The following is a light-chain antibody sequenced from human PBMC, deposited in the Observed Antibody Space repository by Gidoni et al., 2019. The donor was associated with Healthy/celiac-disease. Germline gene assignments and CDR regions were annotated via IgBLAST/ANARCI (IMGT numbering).Light chain of an antibody. V-gene: IGKV4-1*01. CDR2: WAS. CDR3: QQYYSTPRT. J-gene: IGKJ1*01. Sequence: DIVMTQSPDSLAVSLGERATINCKSSQSVLYSSNNKNYLAWYQQKPGQPPKLLIYWASTREAGVPDRFSGSGSGTAFTLPISSLQAEDVAVYYCQQYYSTPRTFGQGTKVEIK. CDR1: QSVLYSSNNKNY.